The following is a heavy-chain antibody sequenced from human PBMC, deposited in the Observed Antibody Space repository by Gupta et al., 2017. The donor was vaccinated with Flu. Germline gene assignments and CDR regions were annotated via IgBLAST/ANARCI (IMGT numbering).Heavy chain of an antibody. CDR2: INHSGST. V-gene: IGHV4-34*01. CDR1: GGSFSGYY. Sequence: QVQLQQWGAGLLKPSETLSLTCAVYGGSFSGYYWSWIRQPPGKGLEWIGEINHSGSTNYNPSLKSRVTISVDTSKNQFSLKLSSVTAADTAVYYCARGARWYLSHDYWGQGTLVTVSS. D-gene: IGHD2-15*01. CDR3: ARGARWYLSHDY. J-gene: IGHJ4*02.